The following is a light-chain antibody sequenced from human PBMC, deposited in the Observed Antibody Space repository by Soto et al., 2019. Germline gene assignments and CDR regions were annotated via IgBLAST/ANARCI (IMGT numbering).Light chain of an antibody. CDR2: AAS. CDR3: QQSYSTPPYT. J-gene: IGKJ2*01. CDR1: QSISSY. Sequence: DIQMTQSPSSLSASVGDRVTITCRASQSISSYLNWYQQKPGKAPKLLIYAASSLQSGVPSRFSGNGSGTDSTLTISSLQPEDFTTYYCQQSYSTPPYTFGQGTKLEIK. V-gene: IGKV1-39*01.